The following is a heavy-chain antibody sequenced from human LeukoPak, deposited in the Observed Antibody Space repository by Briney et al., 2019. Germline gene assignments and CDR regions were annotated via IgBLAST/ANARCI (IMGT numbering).Heavy chain of an antibody. D-gene: IGHD2-15*01. CDR3: ARVESGGSCYDY. CDR1: GYTFTSYG. Sequence: ASVKVSCKASGYTFTSYGISWVRQAPGQGLEWMGWISAYNGNTNYAQKFQGRVTITADKSTSTAYMELSSLRSEDTAVYYCARVESGGSCYDYWGQGTLVTVSS. J-gene: IGHJ4*02. V-gene: IGHV1-18*01. CDR2: ISAYNGNT.